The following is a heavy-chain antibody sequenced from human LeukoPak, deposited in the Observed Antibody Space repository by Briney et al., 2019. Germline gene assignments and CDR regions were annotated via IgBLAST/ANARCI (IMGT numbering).Heavy chain of an antibody. J-gene: IGHJ2*01. V-gene: IGHV1-2*02. CDR2: INPNSGGT. Sequence: ASVKVSCKASGYTFTGYYMHWVRQAPGQGLEWMGWINPNSGGTHYARKFQGRVTMTRDTSMSTAYMELSRLRSDETAVYYCARDSPSLYCGGDCSSRYFDLWGRGTLVTVSS. D-gene: IGHD2-21*01. CDR3: ARDSPSLYCGGDCSSRYFDL. CDR1: GYTFTGYY.